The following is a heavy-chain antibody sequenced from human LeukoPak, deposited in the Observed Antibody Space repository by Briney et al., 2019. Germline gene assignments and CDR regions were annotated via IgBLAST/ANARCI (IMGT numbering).Heavy chain of an antibody. Sequence: GGSLRLSCAASGFTFSSYAMSWVRQAPGKGLEWVSAIVHSGSGTYYADSVKGRFTVSRDSSKNTLSLQMNTLRAEDTAVYYCGRGYTLDYWDQGTLVTVSS. CDR2: IVHSGSGT. CDR1: GFTFSSYA. D-gene: IGHD5-18*01. V-gene: IGHV3-23*01. J-gene: IGHJ4*02. CDR3: GRGYTLDY.